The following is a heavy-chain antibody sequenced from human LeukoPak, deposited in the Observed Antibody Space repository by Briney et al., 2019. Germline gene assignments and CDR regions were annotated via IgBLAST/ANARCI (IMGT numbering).Heavy chain of an antibody. CDR2: IHPNNGGT. J-gene: IGHJ4*02. CDR1: GFTFTGYF. V-gene: IGHV1-2*02. D-gene: IGHD3-22*01. Sequence: ASVKVSCKASGFTFTGYFIHWVRQAPGQGLEWMGWIHPNNGGTKYAQKFQGRVTMTRDTSINTDYMELSRLRSDDTAVYYCARDYFDRSGYGLLLRDDWGQGTLITVSS. CDR3: ARDYFDRSGYGLLLRDD.